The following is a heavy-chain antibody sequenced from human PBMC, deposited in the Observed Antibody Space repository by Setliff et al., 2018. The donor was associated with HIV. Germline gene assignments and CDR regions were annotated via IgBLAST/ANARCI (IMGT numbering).Heavy chain of an antibody. J-gene: IGHJ4*02. D-gene: IGHD5-12*01. CDR2: ISSSSSYI. Sequence: LRLSCAASGFTFSSYSMNWVRQAPGKGLEWVSSISSSSSYIYYADSVKGRFTISRDNAKNSLYLQMNSLRAEDTAVYYCASRGSGYDSPFDYWGQGTLVTVSS. CDR3: ASRGSGYDSPFDY. CDR1: GFTFSSYS. V-gene: IGHV3-21*01.